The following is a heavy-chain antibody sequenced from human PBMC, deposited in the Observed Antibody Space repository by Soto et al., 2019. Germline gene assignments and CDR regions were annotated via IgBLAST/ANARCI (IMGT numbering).Heavy chain of an antibody. V-gene: IGHV2-5*02. Sequence: QITLKESGPTLVKPTQTLTLTCTFSGFSLSTSGVGVGWFRQPPGKALEWLALIYWDDDKRYSPSLKSRLTITKDTSKNHVVLIMTNMDPVDTATYYCAHRRDSHCYDYWGQGTLVTVSS. J-gene: IGHJ4*02. CDR2: IYWDDDK. CDR1: GFSLSTSGVG. CDR3: AHRRDSHCYDY.